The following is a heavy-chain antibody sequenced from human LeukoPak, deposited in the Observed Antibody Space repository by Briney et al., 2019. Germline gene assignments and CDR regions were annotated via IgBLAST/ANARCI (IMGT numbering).Heavy chain of an antibody. Sequence: PGGSLRLSCSASGFTFSTYAFHWVRQAPGKGLEYVSAISGNGDTTYYADSVKGRFTISRDNSRNTLFLQMSSLRAEDTAMYYCVKLDLGYYYHTWGQGTLVTVSS. CDR2: ISGNGDTT. CDR3: VKLDLGYYYHT. V-gene: IGHV3-64D*09. J-gene: IGHJ5*02. D-gene: IGHD3-22*01. CDR1: GFTFSTYA.